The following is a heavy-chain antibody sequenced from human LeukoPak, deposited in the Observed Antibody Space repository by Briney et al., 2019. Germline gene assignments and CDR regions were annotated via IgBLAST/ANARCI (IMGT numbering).Heavy chain of an antibody. CDR2: IYTGGST. V-gene: IGHV3-66*01. Sequence: GGSLRLSCAASGFTVSNDYMSWVRQAPGKGLEWVSVIYTGGSTYYADSVKGRFTISRDNSKNTLYLQMDSLRAEDTAVYYCARSGYYDSSALNWFDPWGQGTLVTVSS. CDR3: ARSGYYDSSALNWFDP. CDR1: GFTVSNDY. J-gene: IGHJ5*02. D-gene: IGHD3-22*01.